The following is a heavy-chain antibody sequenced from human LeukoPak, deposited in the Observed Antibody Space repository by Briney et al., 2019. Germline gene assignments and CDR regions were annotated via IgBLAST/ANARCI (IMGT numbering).Heavy chain of an antibody. J-gene: IGHJ4*02. Sequence: GGSLRLSCATSGLSFNNDWMDWVRQAPGKGLEWVANINQDGSEKNCLDSVKGRFTISRDNAQNSLYLQMNGLRVEDTAVYYCTRRLDEWGRGTLVTVSS. V-gene: IGHV3-7*01. D-gene: IGHD3-16*01. CDR1: GLSFNNDW. CDR2: INQDGSEK. CDR3: TRRLDE.